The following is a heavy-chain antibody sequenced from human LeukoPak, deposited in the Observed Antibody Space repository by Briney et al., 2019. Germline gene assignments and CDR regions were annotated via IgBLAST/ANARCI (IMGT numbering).Heavy chain of an antibody. V-gene: IGHV4-61*02. J-gene: IGHJ5*02. CDR3: ARDRYGSSYRFDP. Sequence: PSETLSPTCTVSGGSISSGSYYWSWIRQPAGKGLEWIGRIYSSGSTNYNPSLKSRVTISVDTSKNQFSLKLSSVTAADTAVYYCARDRYGSSYRFDPWGQGTLVTVSS. CDR2: IYSSGST. CDR1: GGSISSGSYY. D-gene: IGHD6-13*01.